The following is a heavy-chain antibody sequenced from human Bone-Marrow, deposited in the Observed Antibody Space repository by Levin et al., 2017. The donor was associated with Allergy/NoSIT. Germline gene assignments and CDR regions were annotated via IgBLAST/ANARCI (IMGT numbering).Heavy chain of an antibody. CDR1: GYSFTSYW. CDR3: ARYPGTIAVAGYGAFDI. CDR2: IYPGDSDT. D-gene: IGHD6-19*01. V-gene: IGHV5-51*01. Sequence: PGGSLRLSCKGSGYSFTSYWIGWVRQMPGKGLEWMGIIYPGDSDTRYSPSFQGQVTISADKSISTAYLQWSSLKASDTAMYYCARYPGTIAVAGYGAFDIWGQGTMVTVSS. J-gene: IGHJ3*02.